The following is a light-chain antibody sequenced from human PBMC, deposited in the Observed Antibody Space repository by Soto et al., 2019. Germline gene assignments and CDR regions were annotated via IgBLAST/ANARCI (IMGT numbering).Light chain of an antibody. CDR1: SSDVGGYDY. V-gene: IGLV2-14*01. CDR2: EVS. CDR3: CSYTSGSTRL. Sequence: QSALTQPRSVSGSPGQSVTISCTGTSSDVGGYDYVSWYQQHPGKAPKVLIYEVSNRPSGVSNRFSGSKSGNTASLTISGLQAEDEADYYCCSYTSGSTRLFGGGTKLTVL. J-gene: IGLJ2*01.